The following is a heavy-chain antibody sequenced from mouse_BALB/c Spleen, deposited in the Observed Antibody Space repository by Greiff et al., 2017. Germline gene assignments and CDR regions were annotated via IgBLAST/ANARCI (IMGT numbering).Heavy chain of an antibody. J-gene: IGHJ2*01. CDR2: IRNKANGYTT. Sequence: EVMLVESGGGLVQPGGSLRLSCATSGFTFTDYSMSWVRQPPGKALEWLGFIRNKANGYTTEYSASVKGRFTISRDNSQSILYLQMNTLRAEDNATYYCTRDPTETDFDYWGQGTTVTVSS. D-gene: IGHD4-1*02. CDR3: TRDPTETDFDY. CDR1: GFTFTDYS. V-gene: IGHV7-3*02.